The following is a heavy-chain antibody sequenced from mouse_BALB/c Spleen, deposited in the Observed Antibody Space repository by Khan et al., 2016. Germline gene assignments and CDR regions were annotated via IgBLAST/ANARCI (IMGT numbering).Heavy chain of an antibody. D-gene: IGHD2-12*01. CDR1: GFSFSSYA. J-gene: IGHJ3*01. Sequence: EVQLVESGGGLVKPGGSLKLSCAVSGFSFSSYAMSWVRQSPEKRLEWVAEISSGGSNTYYPATVTGRITITRDTAKNTLFLEMSSLRSEDTAMYYCARAYSPYWGQGTLVTVSA. CDR3: ARAYSPY. V-gene: IGHV5-9-4*01. CDR2: ISSGGSNT.